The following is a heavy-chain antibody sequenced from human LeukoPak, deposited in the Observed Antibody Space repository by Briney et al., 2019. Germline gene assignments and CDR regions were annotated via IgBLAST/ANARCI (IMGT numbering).Heavy chain of an antibody. D-gene: IGHD6-13*01. V-gene: IGHV3-23*01. CDR2: ISGSGGGT. Sequence: GGSLRLSCAASGFTFSSYAMSWVRQAPGKGLEWVSAISGSGGGTYYADSVKGRFTISRDNSKNTLYLQMNSLRAEDTAVYYCAKDSSSSWYERWFDPWGQGTLVTVSS. J-gene: IGHJ5*02. CDR3: AKDSSSSWYERWFDP. CDR1: GFTFSSYA.